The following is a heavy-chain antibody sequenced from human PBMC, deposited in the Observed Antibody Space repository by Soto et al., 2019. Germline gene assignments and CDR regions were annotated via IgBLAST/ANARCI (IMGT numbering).Heavy chain of an antibody. D-gene: IGHD6-19*01. CDR2: ISYEGSNQ. CDR1: GFTLRSYA. J-gene: IGHJ6*02. CDR3: ARSGSYYGIDL. V-gene: IGHV3-30*04. Sequence: PGGSLRLSCAASGFTLRSYAMHWVRQAPGKGLEWLAVISYEGSNQYYADSVQGRFTLTRDNAKKTVDLQMNSLRADDTAVYYCARSGSYYGIDLWGPGTTVTVSS.